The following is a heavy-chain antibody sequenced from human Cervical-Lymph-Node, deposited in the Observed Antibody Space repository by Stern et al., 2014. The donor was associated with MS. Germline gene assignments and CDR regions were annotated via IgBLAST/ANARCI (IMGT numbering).Heavy chain of an antibody. V-gene: IGHV3-53*01. Sequence: VQLGQSGGGLIQPGGSLRLSCAPSGFTVSSTYMSWVRQAPGRGLEWVSIIFSGGATAYAVSVKGRFTISRDNSRNTLYLQMNSLRAEDTAFYYCARVPPGYGSNSFFDYWGQGNLVTVSS. CDR2: IFSGGAT. CDR3: ARVPPGYGSNSFFDY. J-gene: IGHJ4*02. CDR1: GFTVSSTY. D-gene: IGHD4-23*01.